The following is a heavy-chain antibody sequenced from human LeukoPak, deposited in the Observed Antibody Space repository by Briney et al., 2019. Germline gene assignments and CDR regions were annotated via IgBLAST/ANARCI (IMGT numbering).Heavy chain of an antibody. CDR3: ATETRGSYSEY. CDR2: IRFDGSTQ. V-gene: IGHV3-30*02. J-gene: IGHJ4*02. Sequence: GGSLRLSCTASGFTFSSSGMNWVRQAPGKGLEWVAFIRFDGSTQYYADSVKGRFTVSRDNSKNTLHLQMNSLRDEDTAVYYCATETRGSYSEYWGQGTLLTVSS. CDR1: GFTFSSSG. D-gene: IGHD1-26*01.